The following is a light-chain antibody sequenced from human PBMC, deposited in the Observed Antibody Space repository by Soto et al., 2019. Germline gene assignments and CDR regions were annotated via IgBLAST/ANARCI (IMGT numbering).Light chain of an antibody. J-gene: IGKJ1*01. V-gene: IGKV2-30*01. Sequence: DVVMTQSPLSLPVTLGQPASISCRSSQSLVYSDGNTYLNWFQQRPGQSPRRLIYNVSNRDSGVPDRLSGSGSGTDFTLKISRVEAEDVGVYYFMQGTHWPWMFGQGTKVEIK. CDR1: QSLVYSDGNTY. CDR2: NVS. CDR3: MQGTHWPWM.